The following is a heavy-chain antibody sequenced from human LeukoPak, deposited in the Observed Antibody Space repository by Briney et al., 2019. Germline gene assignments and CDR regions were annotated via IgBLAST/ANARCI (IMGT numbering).Heavy chain of an antibody. V-gene: IGHV4-31*03. J-gene: IGHJ4*02. Sequence: SQTLSLTCTVSGGSISSGGYYWSWIRQHPGKGLEWIGYIYYSGSTYYNPSLKSRVNIPVDTSKNQFSLKLSSVTAADTAVYYCARGGYYDSSGYPGHYFDYWGQGTLVTVSS. CDR3: ARGGYYDSSGYPGHYFDY. D-gene: IGHD3-22*01. CDR1: GGSISSGGYY. CDR2: IYYSGST.